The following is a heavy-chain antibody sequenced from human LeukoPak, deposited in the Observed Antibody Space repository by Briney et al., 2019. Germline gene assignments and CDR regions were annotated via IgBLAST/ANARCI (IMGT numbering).Heavy chain of an antibody. Sequence: GGSLRLSCAASGFAFSSYGMHWVRQAPGKGLEWVAVMWYDGSNKYYADSVKGRFTISRDNSKNTLYLQMNSLRAEDTAVYYCARDSSRYAFDYWGQGTLVTVSS. D-gene: IGHD6-13*01. CDR3: ARDSSRYAFDY. CDR1: GFAFSSYG. V-gene: IGHV3-33*01. J-gene: IGHJ4*02. CDR2: MWYDGSNK.